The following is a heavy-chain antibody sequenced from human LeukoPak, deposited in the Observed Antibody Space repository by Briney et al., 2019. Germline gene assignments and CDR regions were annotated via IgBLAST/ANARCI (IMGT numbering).Heavy chain of an antibody. CDR2: ISYDGSNK. CDR1: GFTFSSYG. CDR3: AKDGGYSGYDSFRDYYYYYYMDV. D-gene: IGHD5-12*01. V-gene: IGHV3-30*18. J-gene: IGHJ6*03. Sequence: GGTLRLSCAASGFTFSSYGKHWVRQPPGKGLERVAVISYDGSNKYYADSANGRFTISRDNSKHTLYLQMNSMRAEETAVYYCAKDGGYSGYDSFRDYYYYYYMDVWGKGTTVTVSS.